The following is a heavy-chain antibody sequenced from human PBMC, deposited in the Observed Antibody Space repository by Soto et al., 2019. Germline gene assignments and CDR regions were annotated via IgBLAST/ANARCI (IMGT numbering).Heavy chain of an antibody. J-gene: IGHJ4*02. D-gene: IGHD2-8*01. CDR3: AIYCTNGVCYPEVFDY. Sequence: GASVKVCCKASGYTFTSYDINWVRQATGQGLEWMGWMNPNSGNTGYAQKFQGRVTMTRNTSISTACMELSSLRSEDTAVYYCAIYCTNGVCYPEVFDYWGQGTLVTVSS. CDR2: MNPNSGNT. V-gene: IGHV1-8*01. CDR1: GYTFTSYD.